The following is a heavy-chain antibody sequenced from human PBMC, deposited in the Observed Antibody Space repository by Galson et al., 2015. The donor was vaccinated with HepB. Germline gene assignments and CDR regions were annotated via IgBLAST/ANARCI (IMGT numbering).Heavy chain of an antibody. CDR1: GGSISSGDYY. CDR2: IYYSGST. Sequence: TLSLTCTVSGGSISSGDYYWSWIRQPPGKDLEWIGYIYYSGSTYYNPSLKSRVTISVDTSKNQFSLQLSSVTAADTAVYYCARERESWFDPWGQGTLVTVSS. D-gene: IGHD1-26*01. V-gene: IGHV4-30-4*01. J-gene: IGHJ5*02. CDR3: ARERESWFDP.